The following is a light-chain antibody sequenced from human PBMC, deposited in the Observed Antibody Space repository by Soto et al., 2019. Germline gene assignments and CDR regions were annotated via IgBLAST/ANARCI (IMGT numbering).Light chain of an antibody. Sequence: QSVLTQPASVSGSHGQSITISCTGTSSDVGGYNYVSWYQQHPGKAPKLMIYEVSNRPSGVSNRFSGSKSGNTASLTISGLQAEDEADYYCSSYTSSSTVVFGGVTQLTVL. CDR2: EVS. CDR3: SSYTSSSTVV. V-gene: IGLV2-14*01. J-gene: IGLJ2*01. CDR1: SSDVGGYNY.